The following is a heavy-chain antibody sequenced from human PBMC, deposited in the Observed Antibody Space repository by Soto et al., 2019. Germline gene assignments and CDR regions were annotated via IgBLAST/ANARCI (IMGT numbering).Heavy chain of an antibody. CDR2: IYYSGSP. CDR1: GGYISSGGYY. V-gene: IGHV4-31*03. Sequence: SETLSLTCTVFGGYISSGGYYWSWIRKHPGKGLEWMGYIYYSGSPSYNPSLKSRVTISVDTSKNQFSLKLSSVTAADTAGYYCAAGRTTFDYWGQGTLVTVSS. J-gene: IGHJ4*02. CDR3: AAGRTTFDY. D-gene: IGHD1-26*01.